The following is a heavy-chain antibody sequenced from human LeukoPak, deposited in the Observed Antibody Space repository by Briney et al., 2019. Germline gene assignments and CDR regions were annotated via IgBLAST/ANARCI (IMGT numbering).Heavy chain of an antibody. CDR2: ISDSGGST. J-gene: IGHJ4*02. V-gene: IGHV3-23*01. CDR1: GFTFSNCA. Sequence: PGGSLRLSCAASGFTFSNCAMSWVRQAPGKGLEWVSLISDSGGSTYYADSVKGRFTISRDNSKNTLYLQMDSLRAEDTAVYYCAKGGGSRNFDYWGQGTLVTVSS. CDR3: AKGGGSRNFDY. D-gene: IGHD1-26*01.